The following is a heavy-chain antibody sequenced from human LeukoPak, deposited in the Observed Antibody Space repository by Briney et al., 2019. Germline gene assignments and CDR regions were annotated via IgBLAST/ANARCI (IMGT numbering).Heavy chain of an antibody. J-gene: IGHJ4*02. Sequence: PGGSLRLSCAASGFTVSSNYMSWVRQAPGKGLEWVSVIYSGGSTYYADSVKGRLTISRDNSKNTLYLQMNSLRAEDTAVYYCARSSSIAARYFDYWGQGTLVTVFS. CDR3: ARSSSIAARYFDY. V-gene: IGHV3-66*02. CDR2: IYSGGST. CDR1: GFTVSSNY. D-gene: IGHD6-6*01.